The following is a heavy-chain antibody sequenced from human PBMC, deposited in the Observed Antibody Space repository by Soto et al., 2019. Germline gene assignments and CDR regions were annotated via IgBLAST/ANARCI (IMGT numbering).Heavy chain of an antibody. CDR1: GFSLSTSGVG. J-gene: IGHJ4*02. V-gene: IGHV2-5*02. Sequence: QITLKESGPTLVKPTQTLTLTCTFSGFSLSTSGVGVGWIRQPPGKALEWLALIYWDDDKRYSPSLKSRLTITKDTSKNQVVLTMTIMDPVDTATYYCAHAPGWFGERAFDYWGQGTLVTVSS. CDR3: AHAPGWFGERAFDY. CDR2: IYWDDDK. D-gene: IGHD3-10*01.